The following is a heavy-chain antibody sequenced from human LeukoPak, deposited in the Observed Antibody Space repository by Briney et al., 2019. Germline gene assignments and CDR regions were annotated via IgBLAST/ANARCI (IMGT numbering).Heavy chain of an antibody. CDR3: ITPLPYSAQ. D-gene: IGHD2-21*01. V-gene: IGHV3-15*01. Sequence: GGSLRLSCAASGFTFSSYAMSWVRHIPGKGLEWVGRIKPKTDGETTEYAAPVKDRFSISRDDSKSMMYLQMNSLKTEDTAVYYCITPLPYSAQGGQGTLVTVSS. CDR2: IKPKTDGETT. CDR1: GFTFSSYA. J-gene: IGHJ4*02.